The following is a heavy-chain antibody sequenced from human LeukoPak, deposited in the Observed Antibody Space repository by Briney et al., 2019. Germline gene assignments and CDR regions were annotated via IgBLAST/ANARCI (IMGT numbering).Heavy chain of an antibody. V-gene: IGHV1-18*01. CDR3: ARVEEGITKIVVPDY. Sequence: ASVKVSCKASGYTFTSYGISWVRQAPGQGLEWMGWISAYNGNTNYAQKLQGRVTMTTDTSTGTAYMELRSLRSDDTAVYYCARVEEGITKIVVPDYWGQGTLVTVSS. CDR2: ISAYNGNT. J-gene: IGHJ4*02. D-gene: IGHD3-22*01. CDR1: GYTFTSYG.